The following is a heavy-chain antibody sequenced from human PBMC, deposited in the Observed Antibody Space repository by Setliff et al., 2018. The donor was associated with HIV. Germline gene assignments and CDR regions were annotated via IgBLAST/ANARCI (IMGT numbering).Heavy chain of an antibody. CDR1: GSFINSDY. J-gene: IGHJ3*01. V-gene: IGHV4-4*07. Sequence: PSETLSLTCTVSGSFINSDYWGWIRQPAGEGLEYIGRVHSTGTTIYNPSLKSRVTMSVDTSKNQLSLKLRSVTAADTAVYYCARARITMTGGRLEPYAFDRWGQGTKVTVS. CDR2: VHSTGTT. CDR3: ARARITMTGGRLEPYAFDR. D-gene: IGHD3-22*01.